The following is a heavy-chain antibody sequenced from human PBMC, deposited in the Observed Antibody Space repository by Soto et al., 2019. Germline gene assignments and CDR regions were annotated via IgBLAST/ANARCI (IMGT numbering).Heavy chain of an antibody. J-gene: IGHJ2*01. CDR2: ISNKGNSYTT. D-gene: IGHD1-26*01. V-gene: IGHV3-72*01. CDR3: TRDHGGSTPGGWYVDL. Sequence: EVQLVESGGGLVQPGGSLRLSCAASGFTFSDHDMDWVRQAPGKGLEWVGRISNKGNSYTTQYAAAVKGRFTISRADSQNSLYLQMNSLKTEDTAVYYCTRDHGGSTPGGWYVDLWGRGTLVTVYS. CDR1: GFTFSDHD.